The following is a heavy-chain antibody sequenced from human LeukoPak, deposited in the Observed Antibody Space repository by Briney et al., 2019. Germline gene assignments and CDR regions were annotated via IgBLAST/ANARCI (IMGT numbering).Heavy chain of an antibody. Sequence: GGSLRLSCAASRFIVIKDAMSCVRQAPGKGLEWVSGISGSGVYTYYADSVKGRFTVSRDNSRSTLYLQINNLRAEDTAVYYCAKPDGIDSGTSNYAFHIWGQGTMVTVSS. CDR2: ISGSGVYT. CDR1: RFIVIKDA. V-gene: IGHV3-23*01. J-gene: IGHJ3*02. D-gene: IGHD1-26*01. CDR3: AKPDGIDSGTSNYAFHI.